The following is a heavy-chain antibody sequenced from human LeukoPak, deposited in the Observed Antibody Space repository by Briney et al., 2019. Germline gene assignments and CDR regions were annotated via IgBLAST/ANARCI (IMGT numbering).Heavy chain of an antibody. Sequence: GRSLRLSCAASGFTFEDYAMHWVRQAPGKGLEWVSGISWNSNSIGYADSVKGRFTISRDNAKNSLYLQMNSLRAEDTAVYYCARDYSNYYYYYMDVWGKGTTVTVSS. D-gene: IGHD4-11*01. CDR2: ISWNSNSI. CDR1: GFTFEDYA. J-gene: IGHJ6*03. CDR3: ARDYSNYYYYYMDV. V-gene: IGHV3-9*01.